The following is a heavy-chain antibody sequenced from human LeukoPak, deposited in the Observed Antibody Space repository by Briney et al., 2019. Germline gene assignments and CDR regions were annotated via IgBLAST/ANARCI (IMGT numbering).Heavy chain of an antibody. D-gene: IGHD6-19*01. Sequence: GRSLRLSCAASGFTFSSYAMHWVRQAPGKGLEWVAVISYDGSNKYYADSVKGRFTISRDNSKNTLYLQMNSLRAEDTAVYYCAKVWQWLVHDFYYMDVWGKGTTVTISS. V-gene: IGHV3-30*04. CDR3: AKVWQWLVHDFYYMDV. CDR1: GFTFSSYA. J-gene: IGHJ6*03. CDR2: ISYDGSNK.